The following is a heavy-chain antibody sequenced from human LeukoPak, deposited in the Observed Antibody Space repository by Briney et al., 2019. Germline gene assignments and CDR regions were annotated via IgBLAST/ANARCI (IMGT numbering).Heavy chain of an antibody. CDR2: IYYSGST. V-gene: IGHV4-39*07. J-gene: IGHJ4*02. Sequence: PSETLSLTCTVSGGSISSSSYYWGWIRQPPGKGLEWIGSIYYSGSTYYNPSLKSRVTISVDTSKNQFSLKLSSVTAADTAVYYCAREATVELKAHDYWGQGTLVTVSS. CDR3: AREATVELKAHDY. CDR1: GGSISSSSYY. D-gene: IGHD1-7*01.